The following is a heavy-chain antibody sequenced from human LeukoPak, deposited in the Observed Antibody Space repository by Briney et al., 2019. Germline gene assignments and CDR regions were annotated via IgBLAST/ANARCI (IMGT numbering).Heavy chain of an antibody. D-gene: IGHD1-1*01. V-gene: IGHV1-46*01. CDR3: ARGNDGWPHYYYYFMDV. CDR2: INPTGGST. CDR1: GYTFTSYY. Sequence: ASVKVSCKASGYTFTSYYMHWVRQAPGQGLEWMGLINPTGGSTGYAQKFQGRVTMTRDMSTSTVYMELRSLRSADTAVYYCARGNDGWPHYYYYFMDVWGKGTTVTVSS. J-gene: IGHJ6*03.